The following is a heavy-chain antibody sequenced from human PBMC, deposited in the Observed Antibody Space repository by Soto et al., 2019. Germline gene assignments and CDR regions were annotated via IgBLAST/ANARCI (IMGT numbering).Heavy chain of an antibody. CDR1: GFSLSTSGVG. D-gene: IGHD3-22*01. Sequence: QITLKESGPTLVKPTQTLTLTCTFSGFSLSTSGVGVVWIRQPPGKALEWLALSYWNDDQRYSPSLKSRLTITTDTSKNQVVLTMTNMDPVDTATYYCAHDNGDASGYYPLDAFDIWGQGTMVTVSS. V-gene: IGHV2-5*01. CDR3: AHDNGDASGYYPLDAFDI. CDR2: SYWNDDQ. J-gene: IGHJ3*02.